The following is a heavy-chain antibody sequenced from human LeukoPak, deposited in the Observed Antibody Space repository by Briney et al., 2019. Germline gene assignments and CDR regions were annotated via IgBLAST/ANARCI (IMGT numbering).Heavy chain of an antibody. Sequence: GGSLRLSCAASALTFSSFGMSWGRQAPGKGLEWVSSISSSGSYIYYADSVKGRFTISRDNAKNSLYLQMNSLRVEDTAVYYCARGSGVQVWSSLDYWGPGTLVTVSS. D-gene: IGHD5-18*01. CDR2: ISSSGSYI. J-gene: IGHJ4*02. CDR3: ARGSGVQVWSSLDY. V-gene: IGHV3-21*01. CDR1: ALTFSSFG.